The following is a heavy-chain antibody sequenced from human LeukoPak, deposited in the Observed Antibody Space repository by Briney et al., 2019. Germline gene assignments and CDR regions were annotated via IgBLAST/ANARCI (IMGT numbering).Heavy chain of an antibody. D-gene: IGHD2-21*02. J-gene: IGHJ6*03. Sequence: SETLSLTCIVSGASVSRESWTWTRQPAGKGLEWIGYICDTGDTTYNPSLQSRLTMSVDTSKNQLSLRLTSVTAADTAVYYCARNGFRTSCGTGCYSDYMDVWGKGATVTVSS. CDR3: ARNGFRTSCGTGCYSDYMDV. CDR2: ICDTGDT. CDR1: GASVSRES. V-gene: IGHV4-4*07.